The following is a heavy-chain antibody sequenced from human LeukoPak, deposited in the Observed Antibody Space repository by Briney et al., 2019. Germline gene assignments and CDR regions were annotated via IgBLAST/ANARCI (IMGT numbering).Heavy chain of an antibody. V-gene: IGHV3-30*18. CDR1: GFTFSSYG. CDR3: AKESIAVAGLTFDY. Sequence: GGSLRLSCAASGFTFSSYGMHWVRQAPGKGLEWVAVISYDGSNKYYADSVKGRFTISRDNSKNTLYLQMNSLRAEDTAVYYCAKESIAVAGLTFDYWGQGTLVTVSS. J-gene: IGHJ4*02. D-gene: IGHD6-19*01. CDR2: ISYDGSNK.